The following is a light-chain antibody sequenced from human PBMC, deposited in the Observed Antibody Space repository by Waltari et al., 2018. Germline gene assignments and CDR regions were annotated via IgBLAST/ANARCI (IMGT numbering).Light chain of an antibody. V-gene: IGKV3-15*01. CDR3: QQYNNWPPGVT. CDR2: CAS. Sequence: EIVMTQSPATLSVSPGERATLSCWASQSVSSNLAWYQQKPGQAPRPPSYCASTRATGITARFRCSGSGTEFTLTISSLQSEDFAVYYCQQYNNWPPGVTFGPGTKVDIK. J-gene: IGKJ3*01. CDR1: QSVSSN.